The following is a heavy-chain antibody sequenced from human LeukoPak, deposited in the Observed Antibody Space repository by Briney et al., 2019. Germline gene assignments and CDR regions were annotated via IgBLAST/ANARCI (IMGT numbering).Heavy chain of an antibody. Sequence: GESLKISCKGSGYSFTSYWIGWVRQMPGKGLEWMGIIYPGDSDTRYSPSFQGQVTISADNSISTAYLQWSSLKASDTAMYYCARVHSSSWYVGAFDIWGQGTMVTVSS. CDR3: ARVHSSSWYVGAFDI. J-gene: IGHJ3*02. CDR1: GYSFTSYW. V-gene: IGHV5-51*01. D-gene: IGHD6-13*01. CDR2: IYPGDSDT.